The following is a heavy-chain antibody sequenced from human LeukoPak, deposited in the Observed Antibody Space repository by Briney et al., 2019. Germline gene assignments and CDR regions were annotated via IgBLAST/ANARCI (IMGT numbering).Heavy chain of an antibody. D-gene: IGHD2-15*01. CDR2: IYSGGST. CDR3: ARVGSEEGYYFDH. Sequence: GGSLRLSCAASGFTVSSNYMSWVRQAPGKGLEWVSVIYSGGSTGYADSVKGRFTISRDNAKNSLYLQMNSLRAEDTALYYCARVGSEEGYYFDHWGQGTLVTVSS. J-gene: IGHJ4*02. CDR1: GFTVSSNY. V-gene: IGHV3-53*01.